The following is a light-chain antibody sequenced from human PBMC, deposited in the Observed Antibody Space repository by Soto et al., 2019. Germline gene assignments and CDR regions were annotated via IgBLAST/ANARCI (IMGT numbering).Light chain of an antibody. CDR3: QQYNTWPLA. J-gene: IGKJ3*01. Sequence: ETVMTQSPATLSVSPGERPTLSCRASQSVSSNLAWYPQKPGQAPRLLIYDASTRATGIPARFSGSGSGTEFTLPISSLQSEDFAVYYCQQYNTWPLAFGPGTKVDIK. CDR2: DAS. CDR1: QSVSSN. V-gene: IGKV3-15*01.